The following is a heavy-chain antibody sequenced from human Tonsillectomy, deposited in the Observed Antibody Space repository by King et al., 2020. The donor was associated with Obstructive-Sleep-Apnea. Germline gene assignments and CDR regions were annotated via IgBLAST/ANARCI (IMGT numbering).Heavy chain of an antibody. V-gene: IGHV5-51*01. CDR2: IYPGDSDT. J-gene: IGHJ4*02. Sequence: QLVQSGAEVRMAGESLKISCKGSGYSFTTYWIGWVRQMPGKGLEWMGIIYPGDSDTRYNPSFQGQVTFSADKSNSTAYLQWSSLKASDTAMYYCAKQRGEDFVVVQASMGEDFDYWGQGTLVTVSS. D-gene: IGHD2-2*01. CDR1: GYSFTTYW. CDR3: AKQRGEDFVVVQASMGEDFDY.